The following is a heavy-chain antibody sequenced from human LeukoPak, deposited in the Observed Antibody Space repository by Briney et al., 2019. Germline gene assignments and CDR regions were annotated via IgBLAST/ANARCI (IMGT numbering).Heavy chain of an antibody. V-gene: IGHV4-38-2*02. CDR3: ARYDVWGSYRAFDY. Sequence: SETLSLTCTVSGYSISSDYYWGWIRQPPGKGLEWIGTIYHTGSTYYNPSLKSRVTISVDTSKNQFSLKLSSVTAADTAVYYCARYDVWGSYRAFDYWGQGTLVTVSS. CDR1: GYSISSDYY. CDR2: IYHTGST. D-gene: IGHD3-16*02. J-gene: IGHJ4*02.